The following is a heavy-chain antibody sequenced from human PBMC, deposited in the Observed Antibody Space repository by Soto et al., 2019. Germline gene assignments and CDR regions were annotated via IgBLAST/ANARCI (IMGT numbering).Heavy chain of an antibody. CDR3: ARADGLGDYFPPFEY. V-gene: IGHV1-18*01. D-gene: IGHD3-16*01. Sequence: QVQLLQSGAEVKKPGASVKVSCKASGYMFNTYGITWVRQAPGQGLEWMGWISVYNGNIDYAQKFEGRVTMTIDTSTGTAYQEVKSLTSDDTGVYYWARADGLGDYFPPFEYWGQGTPVSVSS. CDR2: ISVYNGNI. CDR1: GYMFNTYG. J-gene: IGHJ4*02.